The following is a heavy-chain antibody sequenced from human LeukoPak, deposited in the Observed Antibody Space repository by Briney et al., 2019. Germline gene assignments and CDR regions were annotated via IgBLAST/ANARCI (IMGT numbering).Heavy chain of an antibody. CDR2: ISYSGST. V-gene: IGHV4-59*12. CDR1: GDSISSYY. D-gene: IGHD3-10*01. Sequence: SETLSLTCTVSGDSISSYYWSWIRQPPGKGLEWIGSISYSGSTNYSPSLKSRVTISVDTSKNQFSLKLSSVTAADTAVYYCARSGSGSYYKPYYYGMDVWGQGTTVTVSS. J-gene: IGHJ6*02. CDR3: ARSGSGSYYKPYYYGMDV.